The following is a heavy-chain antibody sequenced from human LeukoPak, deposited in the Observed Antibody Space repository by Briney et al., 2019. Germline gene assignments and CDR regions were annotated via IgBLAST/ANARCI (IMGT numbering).Heavy chain of an antibody. Sequence: PSETLSLTCTVSGGSISSSSYYWGWIRQPPGKGLEWIGSIYYSGSTYYNPSLKSRVTISVDTSKNKFSLKLSSVTAADTAVYYSARQRPVHNNYDSSSYYFLHYFDYGGQGTLVTVSS. CDR1: GGSISSSSYY. J-gene: IGHJ4*02. CDR3: ARQRPVHNNYDSSSYYFLHYFDY. CDR2: IYYSGST. V-gene: IGHV4-39*01. D-gene: IGHD3-22*01.